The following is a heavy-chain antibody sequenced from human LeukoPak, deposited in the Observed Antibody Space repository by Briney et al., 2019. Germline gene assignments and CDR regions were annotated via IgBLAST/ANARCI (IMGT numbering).Heavy chain of an antibody. V-gene: IGHV3-53*01. CDR2: ISSNTKT. CDR3: GTSATWDHLFES. Sequence: PGGSLTLSCAASGIAVSGNYMSWFRQTPGKGLEWVSFISSNTKTFYSDSVRCRFTISRDTSKNTFLLHMMSVSGEDSAVYYCGTSATWDHLFESWGPGTLVTVSS. J-gene: IGHJ4*02. CDR1: GIAVSGNY. D-gene: IGHD1-14*01.